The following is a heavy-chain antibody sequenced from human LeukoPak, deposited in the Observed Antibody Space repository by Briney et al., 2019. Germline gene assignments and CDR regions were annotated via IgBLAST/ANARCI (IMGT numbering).Heavy chain of an antibody. Sequence: PSETLSLTCAVSGGSISSGGYSWSWIRQPPGTGLEWIGYIYHSGSTYYNPSLKSRVTISVDRSKNQFSLKLSSVTAADTAVYYCARSPYDSSGYFDYWGQGTLVTVSS. CDR1: GGSISSGGYS. CDR3: ARSPYDSSGYFDY. CDR2: IYHSGST. D-gene: IGHD3-22*01. J-gene: IGHJ4*02. V-gene: IGHV4-30-2*01.